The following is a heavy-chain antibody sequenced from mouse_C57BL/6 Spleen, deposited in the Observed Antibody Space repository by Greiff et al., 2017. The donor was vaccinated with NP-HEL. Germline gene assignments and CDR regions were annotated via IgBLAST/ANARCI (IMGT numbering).Heavy chain of an antibody. CDR2: INPSTGGT. Sequence: VQLQQSGPELVKPGASVKISCKASGYSFTGYYMNWVKQSPEKSLEWIGEINPSTGGTTYNQKFKAKATLTVDKSSSTACMQLKSLTSEDSAVYYCAPLYYGNPWFAYWGQGTLVTVSA. J-gene: IGHJ3*01. CDR3: APLYYGNPWFAY. V-gene: IGHV1-42*01. D-gene: IGHD2-1*01. CDR1: GYSFTGYY.